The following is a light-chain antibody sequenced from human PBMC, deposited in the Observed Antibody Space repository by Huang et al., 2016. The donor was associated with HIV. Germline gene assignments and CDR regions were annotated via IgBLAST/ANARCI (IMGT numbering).Light chain of an antibody. J-gene: IGKJ1*01. Sequence: IVMTQSPLSLPVTPGEPASISCRSSESLLHRNGYNYLDWYLQKPGQSPHLLIYLGSNRASGVPDRCSGSGSGTDFTLKISRVEAEDVGVYYCMQALQTPRTFGQGTKVEIK. CDR3: MQALQTPRT. CDR2: LGS. CDR1: ESLLHRNGYNY. V-gene: IGKV2-28*01.